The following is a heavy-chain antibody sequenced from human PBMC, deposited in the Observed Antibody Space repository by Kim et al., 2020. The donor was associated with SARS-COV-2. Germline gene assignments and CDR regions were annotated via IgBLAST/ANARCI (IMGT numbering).Heavy chain of an antibody. CDR3: LSSSWLGS. Sequence: GGSLRLSCAASGFIFSNYYMHWVRQAPEKGLEYVSAISGNGGSTYYADSVKGRFTISRDNTKNTQYLQMSSLRPEDTAVYYCLSSSWLGSWGQGTLVTVSS. V-gene: IGHV3-64D*09. CDR2: ISGNGGST. J-gene: IGHJ5*01. CDR1: GFIFSNYY. D-gene: IGHD6-13*01.